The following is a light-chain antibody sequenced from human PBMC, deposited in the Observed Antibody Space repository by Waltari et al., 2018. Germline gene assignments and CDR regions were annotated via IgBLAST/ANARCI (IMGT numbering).Light chain of an antibody. Sequence: IVLTQSPGPLSLSPGERASLSCRASQSVTSISLAWYQQKPGQAPRLLIYGTSSRATGFPDRFSGSGSGTDFTLTISRLEPEDFAVYHCQQYDGSAVTFGGGTKVEIK. CDR3: QQYDGSAVT. CDR1: QSVTSIS. CDR2: GTS. V-gene: IGKV3-20*01. J-gene: IGKJ4*01.